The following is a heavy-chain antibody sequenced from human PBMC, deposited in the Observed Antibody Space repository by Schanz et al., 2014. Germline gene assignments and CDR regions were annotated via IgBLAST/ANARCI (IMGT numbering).Heavy chain of an antibody. CDR2: IWYDGSNE. D-gene: IGHD3-10*01. J-gene: IGHJ6*03. CDR1: GFTFSNHG. V-gene: IGHV3-33*01. CDR3: VREENYPSFLGYYYYMDG. Sequence: QVQLVESGGGVVQPGRSLRLSCAASGFTFSNHGMHWVRQSPGKGLEWVALIWYDGSNEYYADSVKGRFTISRDNSKSMLFLEMSSLRVEDTAVYYCVREENYPSFLGYYYYMDGWGKGTSVTVSS.